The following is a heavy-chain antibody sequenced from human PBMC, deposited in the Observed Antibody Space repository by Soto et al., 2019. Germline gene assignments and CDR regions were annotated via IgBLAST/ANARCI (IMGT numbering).Heavy chain of an antibody. J-gene: IGHJ4*02. D-gene: IGHD6-19*01. CDR3: ARSGSGSGWL. CDR1: GGSVSSGRYY. CDR2: IYYGGST. V-gene: IGHV4-61*01. Sequence: PSETLSLTCTVSGGSVSSGRYYWSWIRQPPGKGLEWIGYIYYGGSTKYNPSLKSRVTISVDTSKNQFSLKLSSMTAADTAVYYCARSGSGSGWLGGQGTLVTVSS.